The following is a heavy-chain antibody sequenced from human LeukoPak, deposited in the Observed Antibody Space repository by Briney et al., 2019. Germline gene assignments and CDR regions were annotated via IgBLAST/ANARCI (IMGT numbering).Heavy chain of an antibody. CDR1: GYTFTGYY. J-gene: IGHJ6*02. Sequence: GASVKVSCKASGYTFTGYYMHWVRQAPGQGLEWMGWINPNSGGTNYAQKFQGRVTMTRDTSISTAYMELSRLRSDDTAVDYCARDRGRYFEEGTLYYYYYYGMDVWGQGTTVTVSS. CDR2: INPNSGGT. V-gene: IGHV1-2*02. CDR3: ARDRGRYFEEGTLYYYYYYGMDV. D-gene: IGHD3-9*01.